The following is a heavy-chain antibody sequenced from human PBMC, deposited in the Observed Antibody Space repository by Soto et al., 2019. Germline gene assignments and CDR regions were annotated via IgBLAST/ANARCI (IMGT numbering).Heavy chain of an antibody. J-gene: IGHJ4*02. CDR3: ARQIYDSDTGPNFQYYFDS. CDR1: GYSFAGYW. D-gene: IGHD3-22*01. CDR2: IDPSDSQT. Sequence: GESLTISCKGSGYSFAGYWITWVRQKPGKGLERMGRIDPSDSQTYYSPSFRGHVTISVTKSITTVFLQWSSLRASDTAMYYCARQIYDSDTGPNFQYYFDSWGQGTPVTVSS. V-gene: IGHV5-10-1*01.